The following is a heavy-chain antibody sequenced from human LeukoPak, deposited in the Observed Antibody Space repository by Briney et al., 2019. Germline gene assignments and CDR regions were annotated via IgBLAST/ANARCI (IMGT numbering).Heavy chain of an antibody. CDR2: IYQNGNT. CDR3: ARAGRSGGEFDS. Sequence: SQTLSLTCTVSGGSISSGTYYWSWIRQPPGKGLEWVGYIYQNGNTYYNPALKSRVTISVDRSKNQLSLNPRSVTAADTAVYYCARAGRSGGEFDSWGQGTLITVSS. CDR1: GGSISSGTYY. D-gene: IGHD2-15*01. J-gene: IGHJ4*02. V-gene: IGHV4-30-2*01.